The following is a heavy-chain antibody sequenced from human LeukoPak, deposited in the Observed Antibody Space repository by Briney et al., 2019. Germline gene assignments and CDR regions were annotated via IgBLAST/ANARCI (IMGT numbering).Heavy chain of an antibody. CDR3: AREFAGGGNSGLFDY. J-gene: IGHJ4*02. D-gene: IGHD3-16*01. CDR2: IYYSGST. CDR1: GGSISSYC. Sequence: SETLSLTCTVSGGSISSYCWSWIRQPPGKGLEWIGYIYYSGSTNYNPSLKSRVIISVDTSKNQLSLTLSSVTAADTAVYYCAREFAGGGNSGLFDYWGQGTLVTVSS. V-gene: IGHV4-59*12.